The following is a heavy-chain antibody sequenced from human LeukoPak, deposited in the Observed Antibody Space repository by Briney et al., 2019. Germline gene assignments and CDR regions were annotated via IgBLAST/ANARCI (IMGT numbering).Heavy chain of an antibody. CDR1: GFTFSSYG. Sequence: GGSLRLSCAASGFTFSSYGMHWVRQAPGKGLEWVAVIWYDGSNKYYADSVKGRFTISRDNSKNTLYLQMNSLRAEDTAVYYCARDRRFMIVNAFDIWGQGTMVTVSS. CDR3: ARDRRFMIVNAFDI. V-gene: IGHV3-33*01. D-gene: IGHD3-22*01. CDR2: IWYDGSNK. J-gene: IGHJ3*02.